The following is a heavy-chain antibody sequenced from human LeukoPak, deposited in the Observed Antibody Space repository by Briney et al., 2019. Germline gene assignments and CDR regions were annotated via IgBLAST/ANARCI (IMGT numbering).Heavy chain of an antibody. CDR2: ISGSGGST. CDR1: GFTFSTYG. J-gene: IGHJ4*02. CDR3: ARAKAYSSFDY. Sequence: QPGGSLRLSCAASGFTFSTYGINWVGQAPGKGLEWVSTISGSGGSTYYADSVKGRFTTSRDNSKNTLYLQMNSLRAEDTAVYYCARAKAYSSFDYWGQGTLVTVSS. D-gene: IGHD4-11*01. V-gene: IGHV3-23*01.